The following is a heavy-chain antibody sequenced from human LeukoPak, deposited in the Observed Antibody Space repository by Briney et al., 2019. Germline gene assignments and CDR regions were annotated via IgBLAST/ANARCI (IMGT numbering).Heavy chain of an antibody. CDR1: GYTFTGYY. D-gene: IGHD3-10*01. CDR2: INPNSGGT. CDR3: ARVLVRGVKHSVDY. V-gene: IGHV1-2*02. Sequence: ASVKVSCKASGYTFTGYYMHRVRQAPGQGLEWMGWINPNSGGTNYAQKFRGRVTMTRDTSISTAYMELSRLRSDDTAVYYCARVLVRGVKHSVDYWGQGTLVTVSS. J-gene: IGHJ4*02.